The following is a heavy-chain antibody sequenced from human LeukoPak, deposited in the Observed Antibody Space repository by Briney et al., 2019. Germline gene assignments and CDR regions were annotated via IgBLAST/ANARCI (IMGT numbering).Heavy chain of an antibody. CDR1: GGSISSYY. CDR3: SRRSSGYDVPLDY. D-gene: IGHD5-12*01. V-gene: IGHV4-59*08. CDR2: IYYSGST. Sequence: SETLSLTCTVSGGSISSYYWSWIRQPPGKGLEWIGYIYYSGSTNYNPSLTSRVTISVDTSKNQFSLKLSSVPAADTTVYYFSRRSSGYDVPLDYWGQGALVTVSS. J-gene: IGHJ4*02.